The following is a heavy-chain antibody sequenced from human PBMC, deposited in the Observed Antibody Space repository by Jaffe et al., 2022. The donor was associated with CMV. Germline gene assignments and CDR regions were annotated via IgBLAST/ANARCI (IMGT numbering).Heavy chain of an antibody. CDR1: GYTFTSYY. J-gene: IGHJ6*02. D-gene: IGHD3-3*01. CDR3: ARDIRSGYPPSYGMDV. V-gene: IGHV1-46*01. Sequence: QVQLVQSGAEVKKPGASVKVSCKASGYTFTSYYMHWVRQAPGQGLEWMGIINPSGGSTSYAQKFQGRVTMTRDTSTSTVYMELSSLRSEDTAVYYCARDIRSGYPPSYGMDVWGQGTTVTVSS. CDR2: INPSGGST.